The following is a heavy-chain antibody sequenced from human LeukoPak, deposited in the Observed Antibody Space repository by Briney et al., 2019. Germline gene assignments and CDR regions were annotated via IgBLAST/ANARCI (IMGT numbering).Heavy chain of an antibody. D-gene: IGHD3-10*01. Sequence: GGSLRLSCAASGFTFTRYWMYWVRQAPGKGLVWVSHIKSDGITTTYADSVKGRFTISRDYAKNSLYLQMNSLRVEDTAVYYCAKVAKYYYGPETYYFFEQWGQGTPVTASS. CDR3: AKVAKYYYGPETYYFFEQ. J-gene: IGHJ4*02. CDR2: IKSDGITT. V-gene: IGHV3-74*03. CDR1: GFTFTRYW.